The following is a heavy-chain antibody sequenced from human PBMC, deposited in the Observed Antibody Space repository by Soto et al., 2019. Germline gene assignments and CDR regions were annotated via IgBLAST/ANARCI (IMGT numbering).Heavy chain of an antibody. J-gene: IGHJ6*02. Sequence: HVQLQESGPRLVRPSGALSLTCSFSGASIKSGHWWTWVRQSPVKGLEWIGEISDRSSPNSNPSLKRRVRLLAAKSQYHFSLRLTSGSAAYTASYCRTRSTHAINWGSHYLALDDDLVAGLDVWGPGTTVTFSS. D-gene: IGHD3-16*01. CDR1: GASIKSGHW. CDR3: TRSTHAINWGSHYLALDDDLVAGLDV. CDR2: ISDRSSP. V-gene: IGHV4-4*01.